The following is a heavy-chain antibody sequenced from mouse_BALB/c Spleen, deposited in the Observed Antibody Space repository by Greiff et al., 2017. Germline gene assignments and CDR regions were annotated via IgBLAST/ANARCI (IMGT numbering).Heavy chain of an antibody. CDR3: ANRYLAY. J-gene: IGHJ3*01. CDR2: IWSGGST. CDR1: GFSLTSYG. V-gene: IGHV2-2*02. Sequence: VKLMESGPGLVQPSQSLSITCTVSGFSLTSYGVHWVRQSPGKGLEWLGVIWSGGSTDYNAAFISRLSISKDNSKSQVFFKMNSLQANDTAIYYCANRYLAYWGQGTLVTVSA. D-gene: IGHD2-14*01.